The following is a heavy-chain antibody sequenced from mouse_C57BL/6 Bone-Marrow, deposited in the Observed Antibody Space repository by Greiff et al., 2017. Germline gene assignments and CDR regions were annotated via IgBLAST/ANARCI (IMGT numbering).Heavy chain of an antibody. D-gene: IGHD1-1*01. CDR1: GYSFTSYY. CDR2: IYPGSGNT. V-gene: IGHV1-66*01. J-gene: IGHJ3*01. Sequence: VQLQQSGPELVKPGASVKISCKASGYSFTSYYIHWVKQRPGQGLEWIGWIYPGSGNTKYNEKFKGKATLTADTSSSTAYMQLSSLTSEDSAVYYCARPPHYYGRAWFAYWGQGTLVTVSA. CDR3: ARPPHYYGRAWFAY.